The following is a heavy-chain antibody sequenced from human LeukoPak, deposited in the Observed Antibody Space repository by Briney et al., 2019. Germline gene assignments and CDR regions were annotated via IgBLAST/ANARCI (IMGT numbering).Heavy chain of an antibody. CDR3: AKDFFRSEQLVGY. CDR1: GFTFSSYA. Sequence: PGGSLRLSCAASGFTFSSYAMSWVRQAPGKGLEWVSAISGSGDSTYYADSVKGRFTISRDNSKNTLYLQMNSLRVEDTAVYYCAKDFFRSEQLVGYWGQGTLVTVSS. CDR2: ISGSGDST. D-gene: IGHD6-6*01. J-gene: IGHJ4*02. V-gene: IGHV3-23*01.